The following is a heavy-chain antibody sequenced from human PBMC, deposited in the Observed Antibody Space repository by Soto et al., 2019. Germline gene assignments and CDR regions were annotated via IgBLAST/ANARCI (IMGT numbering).Heavy chain of an antibody. J-gene: IGHJ5*02. Sequence: PSETMSLTCTVSGGTLSSYYWSWIRQHPGKGLEWIGYIYYSGSTNYNPSLKSRVTISVDTSKNQFSLKLSSVTAADTAVYYCAREGSNYDILTGYYNGWFDPWGQGTLVTVSS. D-gene: IGHD3-9*01. V-gene: IGHV4-59*01. CDR2: IYYSGST. CDR1: GGTLSSYY. CDR3: AREGSNYDILTGYYNGWFDP.